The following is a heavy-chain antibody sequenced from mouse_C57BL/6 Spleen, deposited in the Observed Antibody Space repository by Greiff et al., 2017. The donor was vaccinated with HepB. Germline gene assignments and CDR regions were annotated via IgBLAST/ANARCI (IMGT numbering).Heavy chain of an antibody. CDR2: ILPSIGRT. V-gene: IGHV15-2*01. J-gene: IGHJ1*03. D-gene: IGHD1-1*01. CDR3: ARKITTVVAHWYFDV. CDR1: DSEVFPIAY. Sequence: VKLQQSGSELRSPGSSVKLSCKDFDSEVFPIAYMSWVRQKPGHGFEWIGGILPSIGRTIYGEKFEDKATLDADTLSNTAYLELNSLTSEDSAIYYCARKITTVVAHWYFDVWGTGTTVTVSS.